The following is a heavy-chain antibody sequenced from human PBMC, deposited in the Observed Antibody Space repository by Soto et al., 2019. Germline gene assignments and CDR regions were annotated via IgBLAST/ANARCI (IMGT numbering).Heavy chain of an antibody. CDR3: ARADCSGGICYYLYYYYYAMDV. V-gene: IGHV1-69*13. CDR2: IIPIFGTA. CDR1: GGTFSSYA. Sequence: SVWVYCKAAGGTFSSYAISWVRQAPGQGLEWMGGIIPIFGTANYAQKFQGRVTITADESTSTAYMELSSLRSEDTAVYYCARADCSGGICYYLYYYYYAMDVSGQGTNVTVSS. D-gene: IGHD2-15*01. J-gene: IGHJ6*01.